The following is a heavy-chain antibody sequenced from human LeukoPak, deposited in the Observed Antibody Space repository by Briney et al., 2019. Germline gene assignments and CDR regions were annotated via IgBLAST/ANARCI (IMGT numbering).Heavy chain of an antibody. CDR3: ANRQVYSGSWYYYYFYY. Sequence: GGSLRLSCVASEFTSSVYAMSWVRQAPGKGLEWVSAIITGSGSTYYAQSVKGRFTISRDNSKNTPYLQMHSLRAEDTAVYNCANRQVYSGSWYYYYFYYWGQGTLATVSS. D-gene: IGHD6-13*01. CDR2: IITGSGST. V-gene: IGHV3-23*01. CDR1: EFTSSVYA. J-gene: IGHJ4*02.